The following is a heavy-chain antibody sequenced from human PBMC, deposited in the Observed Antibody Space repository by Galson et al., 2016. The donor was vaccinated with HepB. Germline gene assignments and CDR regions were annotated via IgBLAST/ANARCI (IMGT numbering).Heavy chain of an antibody. Sequence: SVKVSCKASGYTFTIYGITWVRQAPGRGLEWMGRISAYNGNTNYALKLQGRVTMNTDTSTSTVYMELRSLRSDDTAVYYCARDVNGPPMGNYYYYGMDVWGQGTTVTVSS. V-gene: IGHV1-18*01. CDR2: ISAYNGNT. J-gene: IGHJ6*02. CDR3: ARDVNGPPMGNYYYYGMDV. CDR1: GYTFTIYG. D-gene: IGHD2-8*01.